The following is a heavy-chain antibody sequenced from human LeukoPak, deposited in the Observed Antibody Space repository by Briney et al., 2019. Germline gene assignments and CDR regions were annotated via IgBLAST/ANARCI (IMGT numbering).Heavy chain of an antibody. D-gene: IGHD3-9*01. Sequence: GGSLRLSCAASGFTFSSYWMSWVRQAPGKGLEWVSSISSSSSYIYYADSVKGRFTISRDNAKNSLYLQMNSLRAEDTAVYYCASGLRYFDWFLDVWGKGTTVTVSS. J-gene: IGHJ6*04. CDR1: GFTFSSYW. V-gene: IGHV3-21*01. CDR3: ASGLRYFDWFLDV. CDR2: ISSSSSYI.